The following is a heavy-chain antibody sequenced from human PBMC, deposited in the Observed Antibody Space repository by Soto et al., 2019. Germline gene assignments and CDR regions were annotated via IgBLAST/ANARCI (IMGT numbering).Heavy chain of an antibody. J-gene: IGHJ6*03. D-gene: IGHD3-16*02. Sequence: QVQLVQSGAEVKKPGASVKVSCKASGYTFTSYDINWVRQATGQGLEWMGWMNPNSGNTGYAQKFQGRVTMTRNTSISTAYMELSSLRSEDTAVYYCARGNMITFGGVIATPYYYYHMDVWGKGTTVTVSS. CDR1: GYTFTSYD. CDR2: MNPNSGNT. CDR3: ARGNMITFGGVIATPYYYYHMDV. V-gene: IGHV1-8*01.